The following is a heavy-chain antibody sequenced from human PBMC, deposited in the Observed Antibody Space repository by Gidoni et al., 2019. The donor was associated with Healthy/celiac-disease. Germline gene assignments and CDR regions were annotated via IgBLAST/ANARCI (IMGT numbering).Heavy chain of an antibody. D-gene: IGHD2-2*01. V-gene: IGHV1-3*01. CDR2: ITAVNGNT. CDR3: AREMVIVPAAAFDY. Sequence: QVHLVQSGAEVKKPGAPVQASCTASGYSFTGYAVHWVRQAPGQRLEWMGWITAVNGNTKYSQKFQVRVTMTGDTSASTVYMELSSLRSEDTAVYYCAREMVIVPAAAFDYWGQGTLVTVSS. J-gene: IGHJ4*02. CDR1: GYSFTGYA.